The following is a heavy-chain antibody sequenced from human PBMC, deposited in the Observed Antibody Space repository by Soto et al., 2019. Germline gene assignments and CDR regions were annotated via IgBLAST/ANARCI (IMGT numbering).Heavy chain of an antibody. CDR1: GGSISSSNW. CDR3: ARVSGSYYYGMDV. Sequence: QVQLQESGPGLVKPSGTLSLTCAVSGGSISSSNWWSWVRQPPGKGLGWIGEIYHSGSTTYNPSLKGRVTIAVDKAKNQFSLKLSSVTAADTAVYYCARVSGSYYYGMDVWGQGTTVTVSS. V-gene: IGHV4-4*02. D-gene: IGHD1-26*01. J-gene: IGHJ6*02. CDR2: IYHSGST.